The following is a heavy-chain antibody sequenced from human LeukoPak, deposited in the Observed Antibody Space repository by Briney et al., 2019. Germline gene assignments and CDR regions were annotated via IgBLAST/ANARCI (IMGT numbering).Heavy chain of an antibody. V-gene: IGHV4-59*08. J-gene: IGHJ3*02. CDR2: IYYTGST. CDR3: ARHRASGSYAFDI. D-gene: IGHD1-26*01. Sequence: PSETLSLTCTVSGGSLYSYYWSWIRQPPGKGLEWLGYIYYTGSTNYNPSLKSRVTISVDTSKSQFSLKLSSATAADTAMYYCARHRASGSYAFDIWGQGAMVTVSS. CDR1: GGSLYSYY.